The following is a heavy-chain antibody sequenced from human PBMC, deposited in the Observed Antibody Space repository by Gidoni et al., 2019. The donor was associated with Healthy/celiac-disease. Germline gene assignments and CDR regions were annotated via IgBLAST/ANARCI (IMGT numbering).Heavy chain of an antibody. D-gene: IGHD3-9*01. J-gene: IGHJ4*02. CDR2: INHSGST. V-gene: IGHV4-34*01. CDR3: ARRYDILTGYWSLTRFGFDY. Sequence: QVQLQQWGAGLLKPSETLSLTCAVYGGSFSGYHWSWIRQPPGKGLEWIGEINHSGSTNYNPSLKSRVTISVDTSKNQFSLKLSSVTAADTAVYYCARRYDILTGYWSLTRFGFDYWGQGTLVTVSS. CDR1: GGSFSGYH.